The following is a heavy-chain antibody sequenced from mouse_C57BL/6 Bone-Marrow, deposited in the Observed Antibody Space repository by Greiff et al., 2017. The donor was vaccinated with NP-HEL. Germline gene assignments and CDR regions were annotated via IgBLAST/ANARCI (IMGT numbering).Heavy chain of an antibody. D-gene: IGHD2-5*01. J-gene: IGHJ4*01. CDR1: GFTFSSYA. Sequence: EVQRVESGGGLVKPGGSLKLSCAASGFTFSSYAMSWVRQTPEKRLEWVATISDGGSYTYYPDNVKGRFTISRDNAKNNLYLQMSHLKSEDTAMYYCARVPYYSNNAPYAMDYWGQGTSVTVSS. CDR2: ISDGGSYT. V-gene: IGHV5-4*01. CDR3: ARVPYYSNNAPYAMDY.